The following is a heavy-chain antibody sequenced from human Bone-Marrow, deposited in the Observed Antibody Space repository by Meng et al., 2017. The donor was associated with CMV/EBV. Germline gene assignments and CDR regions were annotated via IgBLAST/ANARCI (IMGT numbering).Heavy chain of an antibody. J-gene: IGHJ6*02. CDR2: IIPILGIA. V-gene: IGHV1-69*10. CDR3: AREAAAGRKGPYSDMDV. Sequence: SVKVSCKASGGTFSSYAISWVRQAPGQGLEWMGGIIPILGIANYAQKFQGRVTITADKSTSTAYMELSSLRSDDTAMYYCAREAAAGRKGPYSDMDVWGQGTTVTVSS. D-gene: IGHD2-2*01. CDR1: GGTFSSYA.